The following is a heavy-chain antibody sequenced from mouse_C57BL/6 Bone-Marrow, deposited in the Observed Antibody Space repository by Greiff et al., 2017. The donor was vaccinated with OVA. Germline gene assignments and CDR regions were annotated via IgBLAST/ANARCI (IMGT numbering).Heavy chain of an antibody. J-gene: IGHJ4*01. V-gene: IGHV1-50*01. CDR2: IDPSDSYT. D-gene: IGHD2-5*01. Sequence: VQLQQPGAELVKPGASVKLSCKASGYTFTSYWMQWVKQRPGQGLEWIGEIDPSDSYTNYNQKFKGKATLTVDASSSTAYMQLSSLTSEDSAVYYCARGDYSIYYAMDYWGQGTSVTVSS. CDR1: GYTFTSYW. CDR3: ARGDYSIYYAMDY.